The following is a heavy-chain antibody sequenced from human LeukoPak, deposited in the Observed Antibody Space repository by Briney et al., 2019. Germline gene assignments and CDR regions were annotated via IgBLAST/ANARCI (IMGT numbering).Heavy chain of an antibody. Sequence: SVKVSCKASGGTFSNYAFSWVRQAPGQGLEWMGGIIPIFGTTNFAQKFQGRVTITTDASTGSAYMELSSLRSEDTAVYYCAGGRFRSYDDFTAPFDYWGQGTLVTVSS. J-gene: IGHJ4*02. CDR1: GGTFSNYA. V-gene: IGHV1-69*05. CDR3: AGGRFRSYDDFTAPFDY. CDR2: IIPIFGTT. D-gene: IGHD4-17*01.